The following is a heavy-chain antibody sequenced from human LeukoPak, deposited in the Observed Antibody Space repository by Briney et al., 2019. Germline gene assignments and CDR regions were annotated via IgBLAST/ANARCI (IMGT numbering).Heavy chain of an antibody. J-gene: IGHJ4*02. V-gene: IGHV3-48*01. Sequence: GGSLILSCAASGFTFSSYSMNWVRQAPGKGLEWVSYIRSSSRTIYYADSVKGRFTISRDNAKNSLYLQMNSLRAEDTAVYYCVRVRGEVSIFDSWGQGTLVTVSS. CDR3: VRVRGEVSIFDS. D-gene: IGHD3-10*01. CDR2: IRSSSRTI. CDR1: GFTFSSYS.